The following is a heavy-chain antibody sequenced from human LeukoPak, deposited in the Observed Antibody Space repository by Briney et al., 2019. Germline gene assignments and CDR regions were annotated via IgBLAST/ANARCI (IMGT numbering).Heavy chain of an antibody. CDR1: GGTFSSYA. J-gene: IGHJ4*02. D-gene: IGHD5-24*01. CDR2: INPSGGST. Sequence: ASVKVSCKASGGTFSSYAISWVRQAPGQGLEWMGIINPSGGSTSYAQKFQGRVTMTRDMSTSTVYMELSSLRSEDTAVYYCSVQPSGGGGDGYIQGYYFDYWGQGTLVTVSS. V-gene: IGHV1-46*03. CDR3: SVQPSGGGGDGYIQGYYFDY.